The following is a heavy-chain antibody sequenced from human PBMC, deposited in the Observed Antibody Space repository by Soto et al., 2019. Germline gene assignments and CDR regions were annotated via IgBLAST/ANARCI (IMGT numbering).Heavy chain of an antibody. CDR3: AKQDDRGALEI. V-gene: IGHV5-51*01. CDR2: IYPGDSDT. D-gene: IGHD3-10*02. Sequence: EXLKIYCKISGKXFVSFWIVWVRQMPGRGLECMGNIYPGDSDTRYTPPFQGQVTISADRSTNTAFLQWHSLQSSDTALYYCAKQDDRGALEIWGQGTRGTVS. CDR1: GKXFVSFW. J-gene: IGHJ3*02.